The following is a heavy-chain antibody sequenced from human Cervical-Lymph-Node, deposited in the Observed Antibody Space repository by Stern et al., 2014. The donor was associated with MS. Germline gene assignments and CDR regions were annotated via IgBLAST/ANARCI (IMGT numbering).Heavy chain of an antibody. D-gene: IGHD4-17*01. Sequence: EVQLEESGAEVKKPGESLKISCKGSGYSFTANWIAWERQMPGKGLEWMGIIYPGDSDTRSSPSFQGQVTISADKSISTAYLQWSSLKASDTAMYYCARDYGDYAFDYWGQGTLVTVSS. J-gene: IGHJ4*02. V-gene: IGHV5-51*01. CDR1: GYSFTANW. CDR2: IYPGDSDT. CDR3: ARDYGDYAFDY.